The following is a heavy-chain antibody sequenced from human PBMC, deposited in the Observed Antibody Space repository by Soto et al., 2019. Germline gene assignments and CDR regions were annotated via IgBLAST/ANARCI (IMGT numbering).Heavy chain of an antibody. D-gene: IGHD5-12*01. CDR3: ARAVDIVAIPDYFDY. Sequence: TSETLSLTCTVSGGSISSGDYYWSWIRQPPGKGLEWIGYIYYSGSTYYNPSLKSRVTISVDTSKNQFSLKLSSVTAADTAVYYCARAVDIVAIPDYFDYWGQGTLVTVSS. V-gene: IGHV4-30-4*01. CDR2: IYYSGST. J-gene: IGHJ4*02. CDR1: GGSISSGDYY.